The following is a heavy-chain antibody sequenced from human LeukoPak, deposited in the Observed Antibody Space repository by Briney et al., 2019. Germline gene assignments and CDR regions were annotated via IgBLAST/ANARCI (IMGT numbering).Heavy chain of an antibody. CDR1: GGSFSGYY. D-gene: IGHD3-10*01. J-gene: IGHJ6*04. CDR3: ARLRITMVRGAKGYGMDV. V-gene: IGHV4-34*01. CDR2: INHSGST. Sequence: SETLSLTCAVYGGSFSGYYWSWIRQPPGKGLEWIGEINHSGSTNYNPSLKSRVTISVDTSKNQFSLKLSSVTAADTGVYYCARLRITMVRGAKGYGMDVWGKGTTVTVS.